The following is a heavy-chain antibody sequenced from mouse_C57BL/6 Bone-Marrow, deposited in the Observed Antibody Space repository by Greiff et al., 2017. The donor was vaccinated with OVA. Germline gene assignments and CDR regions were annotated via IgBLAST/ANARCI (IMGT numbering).Heavy chain of an antibody. V-gene: IGHV1-52*01. CDR1: GYTFTSYW. J-gene: IGHJ4*01. CDR2: IDPSDSET. CDR3: ARRGYDYDGYAMDY. D-gene: IGHD2-4*01. Sequence: QVQLQQSGAELVRPGSSVKLSCKASGYTFTSYWMHWVKQRPIQGLEWIGNIDPSDSETHYNQKFKDKATLTVDKSSSTAYMQLSSLTSEDSAVYYCARRGYDYDGYAMDYWGQGTSVTVSS.